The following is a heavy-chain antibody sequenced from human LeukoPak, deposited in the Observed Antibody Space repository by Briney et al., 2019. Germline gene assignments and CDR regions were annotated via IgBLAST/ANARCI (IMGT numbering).Heavy chain of an antibody. V-gene: IGHV1-2*02. CDR3: ARDKVRGVTYYYGMDV. CDR1: GYTFTGYY. Sequence: ASVKVSCKASGYTFTGYYMHWVRQAPGQGLELMGWINPNSGGTNYAQKFQGRVTMTRDTSISTAYMELSRLRSDDTAVYYCARDKVRGVTYYYGMDVWGQGTTVTVSS. CDR2: INPNSGGT. D-gene: IGHD3-10*01. J-gene: IGHJ6*02.